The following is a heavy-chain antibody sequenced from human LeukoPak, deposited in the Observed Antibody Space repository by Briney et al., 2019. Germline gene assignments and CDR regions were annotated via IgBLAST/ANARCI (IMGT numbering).Heavy chain of an antibody. CDR2: INPSGGST. V-gene: IGHV1-46*01. Sequence: ASVKVSCKASGYTFTSHYIHWVRQAPGQGLEWMGIINPSGGSTSYAQKFQGRVTMTTDTSTSTAYMELRSLRSDDTAVYYCARAGYYGSGSYQMVRYYYYYMDVWGKGTTVTVSS. CDR3: ARAGYYGSGSYQMVRYYYYYMDV. J-gene: IGHJ6*03. CDR1: GYTFTSHY. D-gene: IGHD3-10*01.